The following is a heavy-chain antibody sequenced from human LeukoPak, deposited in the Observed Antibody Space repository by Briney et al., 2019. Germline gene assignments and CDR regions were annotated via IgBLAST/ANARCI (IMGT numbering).Heavy chain of an antibody. V-gene: IGHV3-64*01. CDR3: ARGGWAYRYFDL. Sequence: GGSLRLSCAASGFTFSSYAMHWVRQAPGKGLEYVSAISSNGGSTYYANSVKGRFTISRDNSKNTLCLQMGSLRAEDMAVYYCARGGWAYRYFDLWGRGTLVTVSS. CDR2: ISSNGGST. D-gene: IGHD6-19*01. J-gene: IGHJ2*01. CDR1: GFTFSSYA.